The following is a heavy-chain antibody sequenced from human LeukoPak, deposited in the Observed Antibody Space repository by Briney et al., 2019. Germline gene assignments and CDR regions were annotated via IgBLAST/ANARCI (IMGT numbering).Heavy chain of an antibody. D-gene: IGHD3-10*01. Sequence: GGSLRLSCAASGFTFHDYAMHWVRQAPGKGLEWVSGISWNSGSIGYADSVKGRFTISRDNAKNSLYLQMNSLRAEDTALYYCAKGTVRGVIPRHYFDLWGRGTLVTVSS. CDR3: AKGTVRGVIPRHYFDL. CDR2: ISWNSGSI. V-gene: IGHV3-9*01. CDR1: GFTFHDYA. J-gene: IGHJ2*01.